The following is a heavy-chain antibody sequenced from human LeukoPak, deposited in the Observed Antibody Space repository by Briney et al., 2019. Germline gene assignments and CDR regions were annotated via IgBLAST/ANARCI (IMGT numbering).Heavy chain of an antibody. J-gene: IGHJ1*01. Sequence: GGSLRLSCAACGFTFSTSSMHWVRQAPGQGLKCVALISYDGSHKYYADSVKGLFTISRDNSKNTLYLQMNSLRAEDTAVYYCARDLGTWIQLWLPDRLGYFQHWGQGTLVTVSS. V-gene: IGHV3-30*04. CDR1: GFTFSTSS. CDR2: ISYDGSHK. D-gene: IGHD5-18*01. CDR3: ARDLGTWIQLWLPDRLGYFQH.